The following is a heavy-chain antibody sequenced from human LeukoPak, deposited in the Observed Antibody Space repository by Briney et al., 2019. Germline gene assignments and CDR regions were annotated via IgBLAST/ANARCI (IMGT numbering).Heavy chain of an antibody. Sequence: SETLSLTCTVSGRSISSGDYYWRWLRQPPGKGLEWIVYIYYSGSIYYNPSLKTRATISVETSKNQFSLKVSSVTAPKTARYYCARGGIAAASNWGQGSLVTVSS. CDR1: GRSISSGDYY. CDR3: ARGGIAAASN. D-gene: IGHD6-13*01. J-gene: IGHJ4*02. CDR2: IYYSGSI. V-gene: IGHV4-30-4*01.